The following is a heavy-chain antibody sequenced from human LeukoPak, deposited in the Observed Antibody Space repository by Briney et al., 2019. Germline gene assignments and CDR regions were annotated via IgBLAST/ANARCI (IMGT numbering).Heavy chain of an antibody. D-gene: IGHD3-22*01. Sequence: GGSLRLSCAASGFTFSSYEMNWVRQAAGKGLEWVSYISSSGSTIYYADSVKGRCTISRDNAKNSLYMQMNSLRAEDTAVYYCARDGDSYYYDSSGYGYWGQGTLVTVSS. CDR3: ARDGDSYYYDSSGYGY. V-gene: IGHV3-48*03. CDR1: GFTFSSYE. CDR2: ISSSGSTI. J-gene: IGHJ4*02.